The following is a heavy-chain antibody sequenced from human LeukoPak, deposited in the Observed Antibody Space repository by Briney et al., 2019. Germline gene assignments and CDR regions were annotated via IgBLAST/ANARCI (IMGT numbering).Heavy chain of an antibody. CDR1: GGSISSHY. J-gene: IGHJ6*03. Sequence: PSETLSLTCTVSGGSISSHYRSWIRQPPGKGLEWIGYIYYSGSTNYDPSLKSRVTISVDTSKNQFSLKLSSVTAADTAVYYCARDGGYNPHYYYYYYMDVWGKGTTVTVSS. CDR3: ARDGGYNPHYYYYYYMDV. D-gene: IGHD5-24*01. V-gene: IGHV4-59*11. CDR2: IYYSGST.